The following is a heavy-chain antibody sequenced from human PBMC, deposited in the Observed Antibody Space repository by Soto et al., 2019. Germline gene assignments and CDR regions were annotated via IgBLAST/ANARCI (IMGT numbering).Heavy chain of an antibody. D-gene: IGHD4-17*01. V-gene: IGHV1-46*01. J-gene: IGHJ4*02. CDR3: VRRDFGDYDYFDY. CDR1: GYTLPSYY. CDR2: INPSTGDT. Sequence: QVQLMQSGAEVEKPGASVKLSCKASGYTLPSYYIHWVRQAPGQGLDWMGMINPSTGDTTYAQEFHGRLTLTKEPSTGASTNTFYMQLSGLRSDDTAVYYCVRRDFGDYDYFDYWGQGTLVTISS.